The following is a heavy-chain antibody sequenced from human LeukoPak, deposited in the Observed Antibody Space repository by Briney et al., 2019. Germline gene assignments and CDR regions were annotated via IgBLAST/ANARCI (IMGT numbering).Heavy chain of an antibody. J-gene: IGHJ4*02. Sequence: PSETLSLTCAVYGGSFSGYYWSWIRQPPGKGLEWIGEINHSGSTNYNPSLKSRVTISVDTSKNQFSLKLSSVTAADTAVYYCAAVTGGMPTGPFDYWGQGTLVTVSS. V-gene: IGHV4-34*01. CDR2: INHSGST. CDR1: GGSFSGYY. D-gene: IGHD6-19*01. CDR3: AAVTGGMPTGPFDY.